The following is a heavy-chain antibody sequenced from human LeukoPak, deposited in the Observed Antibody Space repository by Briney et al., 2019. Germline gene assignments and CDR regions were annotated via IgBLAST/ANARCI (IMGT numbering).Heavy chain of an antibody. D-gene: IGHD3-22*01. Sequence: SETLSLTCTVSGVSISSYFGTWIRQASGKGLEWIGYIHSIETKYNPSLQSRVSMSIDTSKNQFSLNLRSVTAADTAVYYCARGLRDEERYYEYYYMDVWGKGTTVTVSS. J-gene: IGHJ6*03. CDR2: IHSIET. V-gene: IGHV4-4*09. CDR3: ARGLRDEERYYEYYYMDV. CDR1: GVSISSYF.